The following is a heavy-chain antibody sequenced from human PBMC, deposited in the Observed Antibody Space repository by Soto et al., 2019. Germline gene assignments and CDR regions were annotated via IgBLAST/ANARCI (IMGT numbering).Heavy chain of an antibody. CDR2: INHRGST. D-gene: IGHD3-3*01. CDR3: ARESAGFFWSGYYPFDS. V-gene: IGHV4-34*01. J-gene: IGHJ4*02. CDR1: GGSLSNKY. Sequence: SETLSLTCAVYGGSLSNKYWSWIRQPPGEGLEWIGEINHRGSTNYNPSLKSRVTISVDTPKDQFSLKLSSVTAADAAVYYCARESAGFFWSGYYPFDSWGQGTLVTVSS.